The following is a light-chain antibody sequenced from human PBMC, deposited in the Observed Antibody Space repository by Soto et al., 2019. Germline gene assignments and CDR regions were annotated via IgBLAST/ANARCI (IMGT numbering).Light chain of an antibody. CDR3: SSYTSSSTLDV. J-gene: IGLJ1*01. CDR2: DVS. V-gene: IGLV2-14*01. CDR1: SSDVGGYNY. Sequence: VLTQPASVSGSPGQSITISCTGTSSDVGGYNYVSWYQQHPGKAPKLMIHDVSNRPSGVSNRFSGSKSGNTASLTISGLQAEDEADYYCSSYTSSSTLDVFGTGTKVTVL.